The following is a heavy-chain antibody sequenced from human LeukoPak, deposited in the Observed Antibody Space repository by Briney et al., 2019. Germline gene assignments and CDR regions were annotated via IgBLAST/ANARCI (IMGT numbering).Heavy chain of an antibody. V-gene: IGHV3-49*04. CDR1: GFTFSSYA. CDR2: IRSKAYGGTT. J-gene: IGHJ6*02. CDR3: TRDLAYYGMDV. Sequence: GGSLRLSCAASGFTFSSYAMSWVRQAPGKGLEWVGFIRSKAYGGTTEYAASVKGRFTISRDDSKSIAYLQMNSLKTEDTAVYYCTRDLAYYGMDVWGQGTTVTVSS.